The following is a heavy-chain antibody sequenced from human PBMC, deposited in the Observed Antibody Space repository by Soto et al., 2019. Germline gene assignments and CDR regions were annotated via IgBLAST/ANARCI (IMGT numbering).Heavy chain of an antibody. V-gene: IGHV3-9*01. CDR3: AKDISDTIVATTGFDY. CDR2: ISWNSGSI. D-gene: IGHD5-12*01. Sequence: PGGSLRLSCAASGFTFDDYAMHWVRQAPGKGLEWVSGISWNSGSIGYADSVKGRFTISRDNAKNSLYLQMNSLRAEDTALYYCAKDISDTIVATTGFDYWGQGTLVTVSS. CDR1: GFTFDDYA. J-gene: IGHJ4*02.